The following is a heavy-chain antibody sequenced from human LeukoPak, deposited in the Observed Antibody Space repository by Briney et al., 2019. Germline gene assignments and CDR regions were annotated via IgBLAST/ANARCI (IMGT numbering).Heavy chain of an antibody. CDR1: GFTFSSHA. CDR2: ISYDGSNK. D-gene: IGHD3-10*01. Sequence: GRSLRLSCAASGFTFSSHAMHWVRQAPGKGLEWVAVISYDGSNKYYADSVKGRFTISRDNSKNTLYLQMNSLRAEDTAVYYCARDSQLAMVRGVISYWGQGTLVTVSS. J-gene: IGHJ4*02. CDR3: ARDSQLAMVRGVISY. V-gene: IGHV3-30-3*01.